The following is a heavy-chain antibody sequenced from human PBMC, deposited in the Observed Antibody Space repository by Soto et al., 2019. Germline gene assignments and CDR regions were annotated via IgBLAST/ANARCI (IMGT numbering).Heavy chain of an antibody. CDR1: GFTFSGYG. CDR2: LSYDGSNK. Sequence: QVQLMESGGGVVQPGTSLRLSCVASGFTFSGYGMHWVRLAPGKGLVWVAGLSYDGSNKDYADSVKGRSTISRDNSKNTVNLQMNSLRVEDTALYYCARDWGSGRYNFMDVWGKGTTVTVSS. V-gene: IGHV3-33*05. CDR3: ARDWGSGRYNFMDV. J-gene: IGHJ6*03. D-gene: IGHD7-27*01.